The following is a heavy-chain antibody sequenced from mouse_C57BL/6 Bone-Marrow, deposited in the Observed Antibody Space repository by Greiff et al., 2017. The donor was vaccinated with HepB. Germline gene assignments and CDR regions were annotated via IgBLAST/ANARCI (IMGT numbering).Heavy chain of an antibody. V-gene: IGHV15-2*01. D-gene: IGHD1-1*01. CDR3: ARGIYYGSSYWYFDY. CDR1: DSEVFPIAY. Sequence: SGSELRSPGSSVKLSCKDFDSEVFPIAYMSWVRQKPGHGFEWIGGILPSIGRTIYGEKFEDKATLDADTLSNTAYLELNSLTSEDSAIYYCARGIYYGSSYWYFDYWGQGTTLTVSS. J-gene: IGHJ2*01. CDR2: ILPSIGRT.